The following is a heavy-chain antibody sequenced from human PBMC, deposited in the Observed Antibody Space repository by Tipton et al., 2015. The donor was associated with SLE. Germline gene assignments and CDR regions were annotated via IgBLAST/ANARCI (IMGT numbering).Heavy chain of an antibody. CDR2: IYYSGST. V-gene: IGHV4-59*08. CDR3: ARRMVFGGDYFDY. J-gene: IGHJ4*02. Sequence: TLSLTCTVSGGSISSYYWSWIRQPPGKGLEWIGYIYYSGSTNYNPSLKSRATISVDTSKNQFSLKLSSVTAADTAVYYCARRMVFGGDYFDYWGQGTLVTVSS. CDR1: GGSISSYY. D-gene: IGHD3-10*02.